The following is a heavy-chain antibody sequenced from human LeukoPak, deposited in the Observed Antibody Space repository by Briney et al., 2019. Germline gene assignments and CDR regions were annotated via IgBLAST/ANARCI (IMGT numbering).Heavy chain of an antibody. CDR1: GYTFTGYY. Sequence: ASVKVSCTASGYTFTGYYMHWVRQAPGQGLEWMGRTNPNNGATNYAQKLQGRVTITGDTSISTAYMELSSLRSDDTAVYYCTRESGSYHGNDYWGQGTLVTVSS. CDR3: TRESGSYHGNDY. D-gene: IGHD1-26*01. CDR2: TNPNNGAT. J-gene: IGHJ4*02. V-gene: IGHV1-2*06.